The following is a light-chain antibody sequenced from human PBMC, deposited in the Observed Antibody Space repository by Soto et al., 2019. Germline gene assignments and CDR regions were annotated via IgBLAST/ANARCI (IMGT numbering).Light chain of an antibody. CDR2: AAS. CDR3: QQVKTYPLT. V-gene: IGKV1-9*01. CDR1: QDISSD. Sequence: DIQLTQSPSFLSASGGDRVTITCRASQDISSDLAWYQQKPGKAPKLLIYAASTLQSGVPSGFGGSGSGTEFTLTITSLQPEVFATYYCQQVKTYPLTFGGGTKVEIK. J-gene: IGKJ4*01.